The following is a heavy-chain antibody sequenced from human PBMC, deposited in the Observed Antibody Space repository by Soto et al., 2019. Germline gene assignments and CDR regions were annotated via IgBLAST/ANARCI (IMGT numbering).Heavy chain of an antibody. Sequence: PVKVPCKASEGTFGGYAITWVERPLGQGLVWMGVSIPNFGTANYAQKFKGRVTITANKSTSIANMELSSMRSEDTAVDYCARDIIGELLRRYDAFDIWGQGTMVTVSS. CDR1: EGTFGGYA. D-gene: IGHD1-26*01. V-gene: IGHV1-69*06. J-gene: IGHJ3*02. CDR3: ARDIIGELLRRYDAFDI. CDR2: SIPNFGTA.